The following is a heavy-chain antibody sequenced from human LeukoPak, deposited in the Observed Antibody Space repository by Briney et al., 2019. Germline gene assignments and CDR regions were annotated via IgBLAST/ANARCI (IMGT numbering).Heavy chain of an antibody. CDR2: LYHSDSA. CDR3: ARQHDSYYYHDIDV. J-gene: IGHJ6*03. CDR1: GYSISNGYY. V-gene: IGHV4-38-2*01. Sequence: SETLSLTCAVSGYSISNGYYWVWIRQPPGRGLERIGSLYHSDSAYYNTSLRSHVHMSVDTSKNQFSLTLSFVTAADTAVYYCARQHDSYYYHDIDVWGSGTTVTVSS.